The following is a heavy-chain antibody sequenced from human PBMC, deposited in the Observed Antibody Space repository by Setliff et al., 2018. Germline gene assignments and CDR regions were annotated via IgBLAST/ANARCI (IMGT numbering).Heavy chain of an antibody. V-gene: IGHV4-4*07. CDR3: ARSFSRREKFLLDY. J-gene: IGHJ4*02. CDR2: IYTSGST. Sequence: SETLSLTCTVSGGSMSNYYWSWIRQPAGKGLEWIGRIYTSGSTNYNPSLKSRVTMSVDTSKNQFSLKVSSVTAADTAVYYCARSFSRREKFLLDYWGQGALVTVSS. CDR1: GGSMSNYY.